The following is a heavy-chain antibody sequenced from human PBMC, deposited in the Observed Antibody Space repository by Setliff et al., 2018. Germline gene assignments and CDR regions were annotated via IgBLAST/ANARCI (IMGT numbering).Heavy chain of an antibody. CDR3: ARDAPQDYFYYMDV. CDR2: IYYSGST. Sequence: SETLSLTCTFSGGSISSDGYYWSWIRQHPGKGLEWIGNIYYSGSTYYNPSLKSRVTISVDTCKNQFSLKLITVTAADTAVYYCARDAPQDYFYYMDVGGKGTTVTVSS. CDR1: GGSISSDGYY. V-gene: IGHV4-31*03. J-gene: IGHJ6*03.